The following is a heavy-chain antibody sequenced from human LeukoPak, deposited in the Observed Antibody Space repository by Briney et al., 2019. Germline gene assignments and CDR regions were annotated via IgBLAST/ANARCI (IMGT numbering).Heavy chain of an antibody. CDR1: GFTFSSYG. CDR3: GRDGRLIQLWFDP. V-gene: IGHV3-23*01. Sequence: GGSLRLSCAASGFTFSSYGLSWVRQAPGKGLEGVSGITGSGDSTFYADSVKGRFTISRDNSKNTVYLQMNSLRGEDTAVYYCGRDGRLIQLWFDPWGQGTLVTVSS. D-gene: IGHD5-18*01. J-gene: IGHJ5*02. CDR2: ITGSGDST.